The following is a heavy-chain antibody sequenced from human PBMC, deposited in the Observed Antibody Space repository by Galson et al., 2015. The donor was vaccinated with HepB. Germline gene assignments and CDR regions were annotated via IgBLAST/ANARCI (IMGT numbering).Heavy chain of an antibody. D-gene: IGHD3-3*01. CDR1: GFTFSSYW. Sequence: SLRLSCAASGFTFSSYWMSWVRQAPGKGLEWVANIKQDGSEIYYLGSVRGRITISRDNAKNSLFLQMNSLRAEDTAVYYCARDYNFWSGFCGPWGQGTLVTVSS. J-gene: IGHJ5*02. CDR3: ARDYNFWSGFCGP. V-gene: IGHV3-7*03. CDR2: IKQDGSEI.